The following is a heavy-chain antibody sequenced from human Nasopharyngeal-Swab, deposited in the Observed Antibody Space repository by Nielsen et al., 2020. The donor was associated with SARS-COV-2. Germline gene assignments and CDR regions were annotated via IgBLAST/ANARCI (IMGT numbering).Heavy chain of an antibody. D-gene: IGHD2-15*01. Sequence: GGSLRLSCAASGFTFSSYSMNWVRQAPGKGLEWVGRIKSKTDGGTTDYAAPVKGRFTISRDDSKNTLYLQMNSLKTEDTAVYYCTTGPLGYCSGGSCSDAFDIWGQGTMVTVSS. V-gene: IGHV3-15*01. CDR1: GFTFSSYS. CDR3: TTGPLGYCSGGSCSDAFDI. J-gene: IGHJ3*02. CDR2: IKSKTDGGTT.